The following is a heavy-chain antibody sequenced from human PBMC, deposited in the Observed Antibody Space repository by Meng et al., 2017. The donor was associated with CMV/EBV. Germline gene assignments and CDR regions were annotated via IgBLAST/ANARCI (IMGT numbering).Heavy chain of an antibody. CDR2: INHSEST. CDR3: AQKIRGHFDY. Sequence: LPCAVDGGSFSGYYWSWIRQPPGKGLEWIGEINHSESTNYSPSLKSRVTISVDTSKNQFSLKLSSVTAADTAVYYCAQKIRGHFDYWGQGTLVTVSS. CDR1: GGSFSGYY. V-gene: IGHV4-34*01. J-gene: IGHJ4*02. D-gene: IGHD3-10*01.